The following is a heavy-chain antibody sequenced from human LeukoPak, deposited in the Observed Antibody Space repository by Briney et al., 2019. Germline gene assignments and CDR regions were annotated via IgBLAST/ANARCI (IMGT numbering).Heavy chain of an antibody. D-gene: IGHD5-24*01. V-gene: IGHV3-30-3*01. J-gene: IGHJ5*02. CDR1: GFTFSNYA. CDR2: LSYDGSNK. CDR3: AREVEMATPQFDP. Sequence: GGSLRLSCAASGFTFSNYAMHWVRQAPGKGLEWVAVLSYDGSNKYYADSVKGRFTISRDNAKNSLYLQMNSLRAEDTAVYYCAREVEMATPQFDPWGQGTLVTVSS.